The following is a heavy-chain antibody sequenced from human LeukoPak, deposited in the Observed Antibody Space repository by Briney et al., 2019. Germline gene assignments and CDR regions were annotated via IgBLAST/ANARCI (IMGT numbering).Heavy chain of an antibody. CDR3: VCIPVGF. V-gene: IGHV3-15*05. CDR1: GFTFSSYA. D-gene: IGHD2-8*02. Sequence: PGGSLRLSCAASGFTFSSYAMSWVRQAPGKGLEWVGRIKSKTDGETTDYAAPVKGRFTISRDDSKNTLYLQMNSLGAEDTAIYFCVCIPVGFWGQGPLVTVSS. CDR2: IKSKTDGETT. J-gene: IGHJ4*02.